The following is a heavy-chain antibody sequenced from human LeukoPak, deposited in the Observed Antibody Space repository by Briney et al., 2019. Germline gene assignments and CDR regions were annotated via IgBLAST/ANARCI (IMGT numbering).Heavy chain of an antibody. CDR2: INSDGSRT. CDR1: GFTFNRYW. D-gene: IGHD3-10*01. CDR3: ASVEWFGDLTFEG. Sequence: GGSLRLSCAASGFTFNRYWMHWVRQVPGKGLVWVSRINSDGSRTNYVDSAKGRFTISRDNAKNTVLLQMNGLRADDTAVYYCASVEWFGDLTFEGWGRGTLVTVSS. J-gene: IGHJ4*02. V-gene: IGHV3-74*01.